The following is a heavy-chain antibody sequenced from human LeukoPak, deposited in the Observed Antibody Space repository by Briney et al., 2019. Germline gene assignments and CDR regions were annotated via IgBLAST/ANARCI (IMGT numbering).Heavy chain of an antibody. CDR2: INHSGST. CDR1: GGSFSGYY. Sequence: PSETLSLTCAVYGGSFSGYYWSWIRQPPEKGLEWIGEINHSGSTNYNPSLKSRVTISVDTSKNQFSLKLSSVTAADTAVYYCARGTGDPTYYFDYWGQGTLVTVSS. V-gene: IGHV4-34*01. CDR3: ARGTGDPTYYFDY. J-gene: IGHJ4*02. D-gene: IGHD7-27*01.